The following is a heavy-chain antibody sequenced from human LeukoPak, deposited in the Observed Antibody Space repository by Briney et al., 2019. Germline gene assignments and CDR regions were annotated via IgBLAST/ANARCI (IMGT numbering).Heavy chain of an antibody. V-gene: IGHV3-23*01. CDR2: ISGSGGST. CDR3: AKDLWFGEYTYYFDY. CDR1: GFTFSSYA. J-gene: IGHJ4*02. D-gene: IGHD3-10*01. Sequence: GGSLRLSCAASGFTFSSYAMSWVRQAPGKRLEWVSAISGSGGSTYYADSVKGRFTISRDNSKNTLYLQMNSLRAEDTAVYYCAKDLWFGEYTYYFDYWGQGTLVTVSS.